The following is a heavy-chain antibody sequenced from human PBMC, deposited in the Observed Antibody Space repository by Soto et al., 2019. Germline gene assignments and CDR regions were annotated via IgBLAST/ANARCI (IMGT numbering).Heavy chain of an antibody. J-gene: IGHJ1*01. CDR3: ARGKDYYDSSAPGY. V-gene: IGHV3-21*01. CDR1: GFTFSSYS. D-gene: IGHD3-22*01. CDR2: ISSSSSYI. Sequence: GGSLRLSCAASGFTFSSYSMNWVRQAPGKGLEWVSSISSSSSYIYYADSVKGRFTISRDNAKNSLYLQMNSLRAEDTAVYYCARGKDYYDSSAPGYWGQGTRVTVSS.